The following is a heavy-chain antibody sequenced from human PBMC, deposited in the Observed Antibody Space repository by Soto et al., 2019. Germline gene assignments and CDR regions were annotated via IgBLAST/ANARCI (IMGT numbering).Heavy chain of an antibody. CDR1: GFAFTNYG. Sequence: PGGSLRLSCAASGFAFTNYGFHWVRQAPGKGLEWVAHISNDGTKKFYADSVKGRFTISRDNSETTVYLHLTSLRPDDTALFYCARDVAMPTGLGLGYWGQGTLVTVYS. CDR3: ARDVAMPTGLGLGY. V-gene: IGHV3-30*03. CDR2: ISNDGTKK. J-gene: IGHJ4*02. D-gene: IGHD4-4*01.